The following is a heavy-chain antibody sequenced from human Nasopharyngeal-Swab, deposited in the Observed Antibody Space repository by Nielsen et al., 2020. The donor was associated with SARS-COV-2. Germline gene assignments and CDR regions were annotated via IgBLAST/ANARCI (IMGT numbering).Heavy chain of an antibody. J-gene: IGHJ5*02. CDR3: AKEGATGWFDP. Sequence: SETLSLTCTVSRVSITSQYWSWIRQPPGKGLEWIGYISHNSDTSYNPSLKSRVTMFMDTSKNQFSLRLRSVTAADTAVYYCAKEGATGWFDPWGQGTLVTVSS. V-gene: IGHV4-59*11. CDR2: ISHNSDT. CDR1: RVSITSQY.